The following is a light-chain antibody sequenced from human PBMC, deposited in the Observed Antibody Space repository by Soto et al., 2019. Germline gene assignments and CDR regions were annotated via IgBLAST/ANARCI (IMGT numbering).Light chain of an antibody. Sequence: QSVLAQPPSASGSPGQSVTISCTGTSSDVGGYNYVSWYQQHPGKAPRLMIYEVSKRPSGVPDRFSGSKSGSTASLTVSGLQAEDEADYYCSSYAGSNTYVFGTGTKV. CDR1: SSDVGGYNY. V-gene: IGLV2-8*01. J-gene: IGLJ1*01. CDR3: SSYAGSNTYV. CDR2: EVS.